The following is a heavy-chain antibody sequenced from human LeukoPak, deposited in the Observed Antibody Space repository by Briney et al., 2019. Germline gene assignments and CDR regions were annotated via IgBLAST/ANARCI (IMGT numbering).Heavy chain of an antibody. J-gene: IGHJ4*02. Sequence: GGSLRLSCAASGFTFSSYWMHWVRQAPGEGLVWVSNINSDGSRTNYADSVRGRFTISRDNAKNTLYLQMNSLRAEDTAVYYCTRATWDTGNPFDYWGQGTLVTVSS. CDR3: TRATWDTGNPFDY. D-gene: IGHD5-18*01. CDR2: INSDGSRT. CDR1: GFTFSSYW. V-gene: IGHV3-74*01.